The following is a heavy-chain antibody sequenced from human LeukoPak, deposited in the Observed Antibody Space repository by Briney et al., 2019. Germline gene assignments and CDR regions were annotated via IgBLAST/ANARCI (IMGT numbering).Heavy chain of an antibody. CDR1: GFTFDDYA. Sequence: GVSLRLSCAASGFTFDDYAMHWVRQAPGKGLEWVSGISWNSGSIGYADSVKGRFTISRDNAKNSLYLQMNSLRAEDTALYYCAKDKGWGSIDYWGQGTLVTVSS. CDR3: AKDKGWGSIDY. CDR2: ISWNSGSI. V-gene: IGHV3-9*01. J-gene: IGHJ4*02. D-gene: IGHD7-27*01.